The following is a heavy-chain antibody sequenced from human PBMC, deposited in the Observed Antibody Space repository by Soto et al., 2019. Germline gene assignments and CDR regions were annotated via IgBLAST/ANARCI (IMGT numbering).Heavy chain of an antibody. CDR1: GYSFSSYG. J-gene: IGHJ4*02. CDR2: INTYNGNR. D-gene: IGHD3-22*01. Sequence: QVQLVQSGAELRKPGASVKVSCKASGYSFSSYGINWVRQAPGQGLEWMGWINTYNGNRNYAQKFEDRVTMTTATSTNTVYMELRSLKSDDTAIYYCARDRLRGYDSSGSYSWGQGTLVTVSS. CDR3: ARDRLRGYDSSGSYS. V-gene: IGHV1-18*01.